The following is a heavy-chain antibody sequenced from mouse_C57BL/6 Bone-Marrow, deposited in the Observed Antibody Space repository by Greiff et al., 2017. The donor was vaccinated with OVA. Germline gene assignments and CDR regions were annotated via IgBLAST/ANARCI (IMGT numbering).Heavy chain of an antibody. J-gene: IGHJ2*01. CDR2: IHPNSGST. V-gene: IGHV1-64*01. D-gene: IGHD4-1*01. Sequence: QVQLKQPGAELVKPGASVKLSCKASGYTFTSYWMHWVKQRPGQGLEWIGMIHPNSGSTNYNEKFKSKATLTVDKSSSTAYMQLSSLTSEDSAVYYCARSGLGPFDYWGQGTTRTVSS. CDR3: ARSGLGPFDY. CDR1: GYTFTSYW.